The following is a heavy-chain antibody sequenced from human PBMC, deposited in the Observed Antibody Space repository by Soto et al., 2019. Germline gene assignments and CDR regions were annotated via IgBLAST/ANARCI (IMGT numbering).Heavy chain of an antibody. CDR3: ARSGHNSGFFYYDY. D-gene: IGHD3-22*01. J-gene: IGHJ4*02. CDR2: INWNDDK. V-gene: IGHV2-5*01. Sequence: QITLKESGPTLVKVTQTVTLTCTFSGFSLSSTGVGVGWIRQPPGKALEGLALINWNDDKRYNPSLKSRLTITKDTSKNQVVLTLTNMDPVDTATSYCARSGHNSGFFYYDYWGKGTLVTVSS. CDR1: GFSLSSTGVG.